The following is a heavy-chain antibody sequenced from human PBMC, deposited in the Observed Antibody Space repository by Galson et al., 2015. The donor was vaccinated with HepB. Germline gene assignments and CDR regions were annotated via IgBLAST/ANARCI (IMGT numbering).Heavy chain of an antibody. D-gene: IGHD4-17*01. CDR3: ARDRERVGDGDYSFDY. CDR2: ISSSGSTI. CDR1: GFTFSDYY. Sequence: SLRLSCAASGFTFSDYYMSWIRQAPGKGLEWVSYISSSGSTIYYADSVKGRFTVSRDNAKNSLYLQMNSLRAEDTAVYYCARDRERVGDGDYSFDYWGQGTLVTVSS. J-gene: IGHJ4*02. V-gene: IGHV3-11*01.